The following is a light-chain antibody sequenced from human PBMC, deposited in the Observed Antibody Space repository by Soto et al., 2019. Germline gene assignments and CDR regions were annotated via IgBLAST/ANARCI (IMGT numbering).Light chain of an antibody. J-gene: IGLJ1*01. CDR2: EVS. Sequence: QSVLTQPASVSGSPGQSITISCTGSSSDVGSYTLVSWYQQHPGKVPKLMIYEVSKRPSGVSVRFSGSRSGNTASLTISGLQAEDVAVYFCWSYAGSFTYVFATGPKV. V-gene: IGLV2-23*02. CDR1: SSDVGSYTL. CDR3: WSYAGSFTYV.